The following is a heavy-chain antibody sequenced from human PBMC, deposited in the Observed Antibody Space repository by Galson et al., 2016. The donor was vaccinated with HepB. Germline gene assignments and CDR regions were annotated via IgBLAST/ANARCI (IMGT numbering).Heavy chain of an antibody. CDR3: TIGAYYDSNEVDY. V-gene: IGHV3-49*03. Sequence: SLRLSCAGSGFTFGDYAMSWLRQAPGKGLEWVGFIRNKVYGGTTEYAASVRGRFTFSRDDSKNIAYLQMHSLEIEDTAVYYCTIGAYYDSNEVDYWGQGTLVTVSS. D-gene: IGHD3-22*01. CDR2: IRNKVYGGTT. J-gene: IGHJ4*02. CDR1: GFTFGDYA.